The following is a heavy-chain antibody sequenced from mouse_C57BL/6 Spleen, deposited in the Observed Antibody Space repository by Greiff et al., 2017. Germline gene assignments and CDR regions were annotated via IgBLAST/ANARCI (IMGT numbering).Heavy chain of an antibody. D-gene: IGHD1-1*01. Sequence: QVQLQQSGPELVKPGASVKISCKASGYAFSSSWMNWVKQRPGKGLEWIGRIYPGDGATNYNGKFKGKATLTADKSSSTAYVQLSSLTSEDSAVYFCARERTTVVGDYAMDYWGQGTSVTVSS. CDR2: IYPGDGAT. CDR3: ARERTTVVGDYAMDY. V-gene: IGHV1-82*01. CDR1: GYAFSSSW. J-gene: IGHJ4*01.